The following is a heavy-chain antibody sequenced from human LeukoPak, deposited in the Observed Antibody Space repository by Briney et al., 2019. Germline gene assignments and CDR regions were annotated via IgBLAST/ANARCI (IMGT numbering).Heavy chain of an antibody. CDR2: IRSKAYGGTT. V-gene: IGHV3-49*03. Sequence: PGGSLRLPCTASGFTFGDYAMSWFRQAPGKGLEWVGFIRSKAYGGTTEYAASVKGRFTISRDDSKSIAYLQMNSLKTEDTAVYYCTRDPYYDFWSGYGSPDYWGQGTLVTVSS. CDR1: GFTFGDYA. D-gene: IGHD3-3*01. J-gene: IGHJ4*02. CDR3: TRDPYYDFWSGYGSPDY.